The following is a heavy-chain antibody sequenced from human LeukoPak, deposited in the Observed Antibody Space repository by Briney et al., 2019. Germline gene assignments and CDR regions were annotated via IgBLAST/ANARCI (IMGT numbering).Heavy chain of an antibody. CDR1: GDSRSSYY. Sequence: SETLSLNCTVSGDSRSSYYWNFLRQPAGEGLEWIGRIHTSWTTYYNPSLKSRITMSVDKSKNQFSLRLSSVTAADTAVYYCASAGHDGIGYKVCWGQGTLVTVSS. CDR2: IHTSWTT. CDR3: ASAGHDGIGYKVC. J-gene: IGHJ4*02. V-gene: IGHV4-4*07. D-gene: IGHD3-22*01.